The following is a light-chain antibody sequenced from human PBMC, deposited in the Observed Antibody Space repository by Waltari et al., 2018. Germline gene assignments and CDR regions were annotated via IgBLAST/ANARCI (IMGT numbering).Light chain of an antibody. CDR2: SSS. Sequence: QSVLTQPPSASGTPGQRVTISCSGGSSNIGSNVVTWYQQFPGTAPKLLIYSSSQRPSGVPDRFSGSKSGTSASLAISGLQSEYEADYYCQSYDSSLSGSWVFGGGTKLTVL. CDR1: SSNIGSNV. V-gene: IGLV1-44*01. CDR3: QSYDSSLSGSWV. J-gene: IGLJ3*02.